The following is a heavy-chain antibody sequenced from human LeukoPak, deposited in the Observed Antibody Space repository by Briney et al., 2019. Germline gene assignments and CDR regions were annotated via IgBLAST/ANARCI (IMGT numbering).Heavy chain of an antibody. D-gene: IGHD3-10*01. CDR2: IRQDGSEK. J-gene: IGHJ4*02. CDR3: ARGHYGLDY. Sequence: GGSLRLSCAASGISFSSYWMSWVRQAPGRGPEWVANIRQDGSEKYYLDSVKGRLTISRDNAANSLYLQMNSLRAEDTAVYYCARGHYGLDYWGQGTLVTVSS. V-gene: IGHV3-7*04. CDR1: GISFSSYW.